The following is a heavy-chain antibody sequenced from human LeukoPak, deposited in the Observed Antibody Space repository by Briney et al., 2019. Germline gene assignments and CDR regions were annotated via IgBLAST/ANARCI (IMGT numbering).Heavy chain of an antibody. V-gene: IGHV3-23*01. J-gene: IGHJ3*02. D-gene: IGHD1-20*01. CDR1: GFTFSSYA. CDR3: AKREKYNWNPGAFDI. Sequence: GGSLRLSCAASGFTFSSYAMSWVRQAPGKGLEWVSAISGSGGSTYYADSVKGRFTISRDNSKNTLYLQMNSLRAEDMAVYYCAKREKYNWNPGAFDIWGQGTMVTVSS. CDR2: ISGSGGST.